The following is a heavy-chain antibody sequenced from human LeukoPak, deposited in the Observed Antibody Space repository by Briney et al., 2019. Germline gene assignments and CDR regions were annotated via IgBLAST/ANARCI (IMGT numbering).Heavy chain of an antibody. Sequence: GGSLRLSCAASGFTFSSYGMPWVRQAPGKGLEWVAVMWYDGSNKYYADSVKGRFTISRDNSKNTLYLQMNSLRAEDTAVYYCARGPSSDYWGQGTLVTVSS. J-gene: IGHJ4*02. V-gene: IGHV3-33*01. D-gene: IGHD3-10*01. CDR3: ARGPSSDY. CDR2: MWYDGSNK. CDR1: GFTFSSYG.